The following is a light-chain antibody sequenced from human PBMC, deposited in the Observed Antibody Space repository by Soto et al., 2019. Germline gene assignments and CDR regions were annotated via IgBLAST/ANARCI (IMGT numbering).Light chain of an antibody. CDR2: DTS. CDR1: TGAVTSGHY. CDR3: LLYYSDPRL. J-gene: IGLJ2*01. V-gene: IGLV7-46*01. Sequence: QAVVTQEPSLTVSPGGTVTLTCGSSTGAVTSGHYPYWFQQKPGQAPRTLIYDTSNKHSWTPARFSGFLLGGKAALTLSGAQPEDEAEYYCLLYYSDPRLFGGGTKLTVL.